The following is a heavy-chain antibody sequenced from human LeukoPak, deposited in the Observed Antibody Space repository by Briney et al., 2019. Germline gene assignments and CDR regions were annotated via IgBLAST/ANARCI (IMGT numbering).Heavy chain of an antibody. CDR2: INHSGST. Sequence: KPSETLSLTCAVYGGSFSGYYWSWIRQPPGKGLEWVGEINHSGSTNYNPSLKSRVTISVDTSKNQSSLKLSSVTAADTAVYYCARGDYGDSTFDYWGQGTLVTVSS. J-gene: IGHJ4*02. CDR3: ARGDYGDSTFDY. CDR1: GGSFSGYY. D-gene: IGHD4-17*01. V-gene: IGHV4-34*01.